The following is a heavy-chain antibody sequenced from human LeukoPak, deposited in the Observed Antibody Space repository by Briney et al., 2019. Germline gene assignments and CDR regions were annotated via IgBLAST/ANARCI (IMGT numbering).Heavy chain of an antibody. CDR2: IYYSGST. D-gene: IGHD1-26*01. CDR3: ARHEYSGSYYGLSWFDP. Sequence: SETLSPPCLVAAASIGIMGYYWGWTRQPPGKGWEGFARIYYSGSTYYNPSLKARVTISLDTSKNQRSLKLSSLTAADTAVYYCARHEYSGSYYGLSWFDPWGQGTLVTVSS. V-gene: IGHV4-39*01. CDR1: AASIGIMGYY. J-gene: IGHJ5*02.